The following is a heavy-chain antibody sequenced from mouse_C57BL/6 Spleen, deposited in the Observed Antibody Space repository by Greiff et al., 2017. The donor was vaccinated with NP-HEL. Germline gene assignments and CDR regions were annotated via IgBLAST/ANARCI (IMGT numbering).Heavy chain of an antibody. Sequence: EVQLQQSGGGLVQPKGSLKLSCAASGFSFNTYAMNWVRQAPGKGLEWVARIRSKSNNYATYYADSVKDRFTISRDDSESMLYLQMNNLKTEDTAMYYCVRQPGTGFDYWGQGTTLTVSS. CDR2: IRSKSNNYAT. CDR3: VRQPGTGFDY. CDR1: GFSFNTYA. V-gene: IGHV10-1*01. J-gene: IGHJ2*01. D-gene: IGHD4-1*01.